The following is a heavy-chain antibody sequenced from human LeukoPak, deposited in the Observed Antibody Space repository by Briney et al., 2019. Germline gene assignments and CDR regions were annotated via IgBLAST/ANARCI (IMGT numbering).Heavy chain of an antibody. J-gene: IGHJ6*02. CDR3: ARDTLKSSSFYYYYYGMDV. CDR2: ISYDGSNK. CDR1: GFTFSSYA. D-gene: IGHD6-6*01. Sequence: GGPLRLSCAASGFTFSSYAMHWVRQAPGKGLEWVAVISYDGSNKYYADSVKGRFTISRDNSKNTLYLQMNSLRAEDTAVYYCARDTLKSSSFYYYYYGMDVWGQGTTVTVSS. V-gene: IGHV3-30*04.